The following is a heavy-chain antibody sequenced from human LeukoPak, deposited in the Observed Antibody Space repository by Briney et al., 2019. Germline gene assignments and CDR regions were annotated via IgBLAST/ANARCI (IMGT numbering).Heavy chain of an antibody. V-gene: IGHV3-64*01. J-gene: IGHJ4*02. CDR3: ASGPANYDSSGYFDY. Sequence: GGSLRLSCAASGFTFSSYAMHWVRQAPGKGLEYVSAISSNGGSTYYANSVKGRFTISRDNSKNTLYLQMGSLRAEDMAVYYCASGPANYDSSGYFDYWGQGTLVTVSS. CDR1: GFTFSSYA. CDR2: ISSNGGST. D-gene: IGHD3-22*01.